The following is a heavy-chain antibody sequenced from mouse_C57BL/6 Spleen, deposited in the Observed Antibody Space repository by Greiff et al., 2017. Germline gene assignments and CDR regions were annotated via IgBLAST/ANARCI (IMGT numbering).Heavy chain of an antibody. CDR2: IYPGNGDT. CDR1: GYTFTSYN. Sequence: QSGAELVRPGASVTMSCKASGYTFTSYNMHWVKQPPRQGLEWIGAIYPGNGDTSYNQKFKGKATLTVDKSSSTAYMKLRSLTSEDSAVYFGARGNGGSSFAYWGQGTLVTVSA. V-gene: IGHV1-12*01. J-gene: IGHJ3*01. CDR3: ARGNGGSSFAY. D-gene: IGHD1-1*02.